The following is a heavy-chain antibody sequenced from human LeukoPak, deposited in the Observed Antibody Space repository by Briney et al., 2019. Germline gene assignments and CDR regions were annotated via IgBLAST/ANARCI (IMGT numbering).Heavy chain of an antibody. CDR2: MYYSGST. CDR3: ARGSFDYYFDY. J-gene: IGHJ4*02. D-gene: IGHD3-9*01. CDR1: GGSISSYY. V-gene: IGHV4-59*01. Sequence: SETLSLTCSVSGGSISSYYWNWIRQPPGKGLEWIGYMYYSGSTKYNPSLKSRVTISVDTSKNQFSLKLSSVTAADTAVYYCARGSFDYYFDYWGQGTLVTVSS.